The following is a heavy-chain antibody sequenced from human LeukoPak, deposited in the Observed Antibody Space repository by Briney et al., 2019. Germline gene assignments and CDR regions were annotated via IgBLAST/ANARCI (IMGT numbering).Heavy chain of an antibody. J-gene: IGHJ6*04. CDR1: GVSIRSGAYS. D-gene: IGHD3-10*01. CDR2: IYHSGST. V-gene: IGHV4-30-2*01. Sequence: SRTLCLTCAASGVSIRSGAYSWSWIGQPPGQGLEWIVSIYHSGSTYYNPSLKSRVTISVDRSKYQFSLKLSSVTAADTAVYYCARGTPDYYGSGSYYLAYGMDVRGKGTTVTVSS. CDR3: ARGTPDYYGSGSYYLAYGMDV.